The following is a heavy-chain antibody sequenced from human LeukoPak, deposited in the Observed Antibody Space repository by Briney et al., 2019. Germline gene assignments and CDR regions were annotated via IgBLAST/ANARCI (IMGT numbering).Heavy chain of an antibody. Sequence: GGSLRLSCAASGFTFSSYAMSWVRQAPGKGLEWVSAISGSGGSTYYADSVNGRFTISRDNSKTTLYLQINILRAEDTAVYYCAKDLDYYDSSGYYGSDYWGQGTLVTVSS. V-gene: IGHV3-23*01. D-gene: IGHD3-22*01. J-gene: IGHJ4*02. CDR2: ISGSGGST. CDR3: AKDLDYYDSSGYYGSDY. CDR1: GFTFSSYA.